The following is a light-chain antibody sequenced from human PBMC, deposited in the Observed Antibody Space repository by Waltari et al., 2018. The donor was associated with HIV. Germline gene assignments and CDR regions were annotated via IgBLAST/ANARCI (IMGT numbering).Light chain of an antibody. V-gene: IGLV2-14*01. CDR3: GSFSTISTLI. Sequence: QSALTQPASVSASPRQSITISCPGSTTDIGASNYVSWYQQGPGKAPKLIIYEVSNRPSGVSNRFSGSKSGNTASLTISGLQPEDEADYFCGSFSTISTLIFGGGTKVTVL. CDR1: TTDIGASNY. J-gene: IGLJ2*01. CDR2: EVS.